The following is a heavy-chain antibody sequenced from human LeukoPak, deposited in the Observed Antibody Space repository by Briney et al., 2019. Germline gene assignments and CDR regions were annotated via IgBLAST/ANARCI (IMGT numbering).Heavy chain of an antibody. J-gene: IGHJ4*02. D-gene: IGHD6-6*01. V-gene: IGHV3-33*01. Sequence: PGTSLRLSCAASGYTFIDHGMHWVRQAPGKGLEWVADIWFDGSQEYYADTVKGRFTISRDISKSILYLQMNSLRAEDTGVYYCARDLAAARLDFRGQGTLVTVSS. CDR2: IWFDGSQE. CDR3: ARDLAAARLDF. CDR1: GYTFIDHG.